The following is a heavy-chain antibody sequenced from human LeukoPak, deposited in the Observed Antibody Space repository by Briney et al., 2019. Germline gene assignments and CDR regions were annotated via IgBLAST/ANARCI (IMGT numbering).Heavy chain of an antibody. CDR3: ARDSYDSSGYPYYFDY. D-gene: IGHD3-22*01. CDR1: GFTFSDYY. CDR2: ISSSGSTI. J-gene: IGHJ4*02. V-gene: IGHV3-11*01. Sequence: PGGSLRLSCAASGFTFSDYYMSWIRQAPGKGLEWVSYISSSGSTIYYADSVKGRFTISRDNAKNSPYLQMNSLRAEDTAVYYCARDSYDSSGYPYYFDYWGQGTLVTVSS.